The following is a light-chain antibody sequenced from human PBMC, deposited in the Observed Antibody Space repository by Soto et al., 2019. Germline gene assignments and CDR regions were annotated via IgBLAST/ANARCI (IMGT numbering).Light chain of an antibody. Sequence: QSVLTQPASVSGSPGQSITISCTAVSSDVGNYNLFSWYQQPPGKAPKLLIYEVTKRPSGISNRFSGSKSGNTASLTISGLQAEDEGDYHCCSYAGRGTLVFGGGTKLTVL. CDR1: SSDVGNYNL. V-gene: IGLV2-23*02. J-gene: IGLJ2*01. CDR2: EVT. CDR3: CSYAGRGTLV.